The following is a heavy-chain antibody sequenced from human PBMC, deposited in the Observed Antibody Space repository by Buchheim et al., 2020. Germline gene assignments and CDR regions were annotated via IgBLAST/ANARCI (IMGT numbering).Heavy chain of an antibody. V-gene: IGHV3-15*01. D-gene: IGHD2-15*01. J-gene: IGHJ4*02. CDR3: TTDLPYCDGGSCSD. CDR2: IKSKTDGGTT. Sequence: EVQLVESGGGLVKPGGSLRLSCAASGFTFINAWMSWVRQAPGKGLEWVGHIKSKTDGGTTDYAAPVKGRVTISRDDSKNTLYLQMNSLKTEDTAVYYCTTDLPYCDGGSCSDWGQGTL. CDR1: GFTFINAW.